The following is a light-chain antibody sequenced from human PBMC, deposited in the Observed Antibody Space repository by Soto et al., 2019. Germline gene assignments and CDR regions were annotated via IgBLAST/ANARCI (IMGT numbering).Light chain of an antibody. CDR3: QQSYSTPQT. Sequence: DIQMTQSPSSLSASVGDRVTITCRASQSISSYLNWYQQKPGKAPKLLIYAASSLQSGVPSRFSGSXSGTDFTLTIXSXXXXXXXTXYCQQSYSTPQTFGQGTKVEIK. V-gene: IGKV1-39*01. J-gene: IGKJ1*01. CDR1: QSISSY. CDR2: AAS.